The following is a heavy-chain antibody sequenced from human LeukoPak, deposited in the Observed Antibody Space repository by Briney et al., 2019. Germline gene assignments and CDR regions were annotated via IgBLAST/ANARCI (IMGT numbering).Heavy chain of an antibody. CDR2: IYTSGST. V-gene: IGHV4-61*02. Sequence: SETLSLTCTVSGGSISSGSYYWSWIRQPAGKGLEWIERIYTSGSTNYKPSLKSRVTISVDTSKNQFSLKLSSVTAADTAVYYCARARGGSPFGYWGQGTLVTVSS. CDR3: ARARGGSPFGY. J-gene: IGHJ4*02. CDR1: GGSISSGSYY. D-gene: IGHD3-16*01.